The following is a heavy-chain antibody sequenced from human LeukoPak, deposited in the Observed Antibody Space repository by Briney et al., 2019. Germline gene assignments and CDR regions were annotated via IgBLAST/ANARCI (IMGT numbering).Heavy chain of an antibody. J-gene: IGHJ3*02. CDR2: ISWNSGSI. Sequence: GRSLRLSCAASGFTFDDYAMHWVRQAPGKGLEWVSGISWNSGSIGYADSVKGRFTISRDNAKNSLYLQMNSLRAEDTALYYCAKAITGYCSSTSCPYAFDIWGPGTMVTVSS. CDR3: AKAITGYCSSTSCPYAFDI. V-gene: IGHV3-9*01. D-gene: IGHD2-2*01. CDR1: GFTFDDYA.